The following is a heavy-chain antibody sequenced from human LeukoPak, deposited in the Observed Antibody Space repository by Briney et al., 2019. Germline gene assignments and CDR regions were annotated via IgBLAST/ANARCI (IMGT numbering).Heavy chain of an antibody. V-gene: IGHV1-69*04. Sequence: SVKVSCKASGGTFSSYTISWVRQAPGQGLEWMGRIIPILGIANYAQKFQGRVTITADKSTSTAYMELSSLRSEDAAVYYCARDCSGGSCYYFDYWGQGTLVTVSS. D-gene: IGHD2-15*01. J-gene: IGHJ4*02. CDR3: ARDCSGGSCYYFDY. CDR2: IIPILGIA. CDR1: GGTFSSYT.